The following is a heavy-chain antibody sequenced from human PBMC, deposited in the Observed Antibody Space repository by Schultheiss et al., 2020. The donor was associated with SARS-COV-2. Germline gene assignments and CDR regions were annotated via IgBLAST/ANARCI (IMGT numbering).Heavy chain of an antibody. CDR1: GGTFSSYA. CDR2: ISTHNDKT. D-gene: IGHD3-3*01. J-gene: IGHJ6*02. Sequence: ASVKVSCKASGGTFSSYAISWVRQAPGQGLDWMGWISTHNDKTNYAQDLQGRVTMTIDTSTSTASMELRSLGYDDTAVYYCARGGTIFGGNGMDVWGQGTTVTVSS. CDR3: ARGGTIFGGNGMDV. V-gene: IGHV1-18*01.